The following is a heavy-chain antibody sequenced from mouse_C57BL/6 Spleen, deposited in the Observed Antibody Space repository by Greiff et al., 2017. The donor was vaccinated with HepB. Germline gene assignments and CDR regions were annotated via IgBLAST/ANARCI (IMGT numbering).Heavy chain of an antibody. CDR2: IYPGDGDT. CDR1: GYAFSSYW. V-gene: IGHV1-80*01. CDR3: ARASVDYLYYFDD. D-gene: IGHD2-4*01. Sequence: VQLQQSGAELVKPGASVKISCKASGYAFSSYWMNWVKQRPGKGLEWIGHIYPGDGDTNYNGKFKGKATMTADKSSITAYMQLSSLTSEESAVYVGARASVDYLYYFDDWGKGTTLTVSS. J-gene: IGHJ2*01.